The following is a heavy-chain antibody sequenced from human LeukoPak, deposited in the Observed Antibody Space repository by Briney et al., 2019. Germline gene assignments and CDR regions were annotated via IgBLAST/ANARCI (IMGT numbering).Heavy chain of an antibody. J-gene: IGHJ4*02. CDR3: AREIPYYYGSGSLPFDY. CDR2: ISSSGNTI. D-gene: IGHD3-10*01. CDR1: GFIFSDYY. V-gene: IGHV3-11*04. Sequence: TGGPLRLSCAASGFIFSDYYVTWIRQAPGKGLEWLGYISSSGNTIYYADSVRGRFTLSRDNAKNSLYLQMNSLRDEDTAVYYCAREIPYYYGSGSLPFDYWGQGTLVTVSS.